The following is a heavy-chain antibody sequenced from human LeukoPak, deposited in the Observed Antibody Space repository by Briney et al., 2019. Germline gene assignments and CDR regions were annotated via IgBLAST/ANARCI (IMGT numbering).Heavy chain of an antibody. CDR1: GFTVSSNY. V-gene: IGHV3-66*04. CDR3: ARPLMTTVTNDAFDI. Sequence: TGGSLRLSCAASGFTVSSNYMSWVRQAPGKGLEWVSVIYSGGSTYYADSVKGRFTISRDNSKNTLYLQMNSLRAEDTAVYYCARPLMTTVTNDAFDIRGQGTMVTVSS. D-gene: IGHD4-17*01. J-gene: IGHJ3*02. CDR2: IYSGGST.